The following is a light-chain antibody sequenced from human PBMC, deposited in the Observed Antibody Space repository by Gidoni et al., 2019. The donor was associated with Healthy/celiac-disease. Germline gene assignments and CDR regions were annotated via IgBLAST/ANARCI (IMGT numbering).Light chain of an antibody. V-gene: IGKV3-11*01. CDR1: QSVSSY. Sequence: EIVLTQSPATLSLSPGERATLSCRASQSVSSYLAWYQQKPGQSPRLLIYDASNRATGIPARFSGSGSGTDCTLTISSLEPEDFAVYYCQQRSNWPPNTFXQXTKLEIK. CDR2: DAS. CDR3: QQRSNWPPNT. J-gene: IGKJ2*01.